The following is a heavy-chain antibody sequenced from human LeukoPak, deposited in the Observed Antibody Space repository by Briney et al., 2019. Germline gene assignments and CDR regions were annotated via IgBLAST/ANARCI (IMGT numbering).Heavy chain of an antibody. D-gene: IGHD3-22*01. CDR3: ARDNNYYDSSGYYYRHYYMDV. J-gene: IGHJ6*03. V-gene: IGHV6-1*01. CDR2: TYYRSKWYN. Sequence: SQTLSLTCAISGDSVTSNTVAWNWIRQSPSRGLEWLGRTYYRSKWYNDYAVSVKSRITINPDTSKNQFSLQLNSVTPEDTAVYYCARDNNYYDSSGYYYRHYYMDVWGKGTTVTVSS. CDR1: GDSVTSNTVA.